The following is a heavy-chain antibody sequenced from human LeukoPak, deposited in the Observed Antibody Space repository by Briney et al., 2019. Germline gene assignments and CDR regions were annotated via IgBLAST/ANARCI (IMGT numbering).Heavy chain of an antibody. V-gene: IGHV3-30*02. D-gene: IGHD3-3*01. Sequence: GSLRLSCASSGFTFSSYGMHWVRQAPGKGLEWVAFIRYDGSNKYYADSVKGRFTISRDNSKNTLYLQMNSLRAEDTAVYYCASLNNDFWSGYYTDYWGQGTLVTVSS. CDR1: GFTFSSYG. CDR3: ASLNNDFWSGYYTDY. CDR2: IRYDGSNK. J-gene: IGHJ4*02.